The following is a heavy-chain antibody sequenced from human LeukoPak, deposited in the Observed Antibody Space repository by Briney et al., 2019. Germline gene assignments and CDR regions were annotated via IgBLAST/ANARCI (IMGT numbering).Heavy chain of an antibody. CDR2: IRYDGSNK. CDR3: AKVYDFWSGYYLDY. J-gene: IGHJ4*02. Sequence: PGGSLRLSCAASGFTFSSYGMHLVRQAPGKGLEWVAFIRYDGSNKYYADSVKGRFTISRDNSKNTLYLQMNSLIAEDTAVYYCAKVYDFWSGYYLDYWGKGTLVTVSS. D-gene: IGHD3-3*01. CDR1: GFTFSSYG. V-gene: IGHV3-30*02.